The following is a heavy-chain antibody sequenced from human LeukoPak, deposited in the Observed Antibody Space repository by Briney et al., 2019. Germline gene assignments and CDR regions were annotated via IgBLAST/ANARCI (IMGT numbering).Heavy chain of an antibody. D-gene: IGHD6-13*01. J-gene: IGHJ4*02. Sequence: GGSLRLSCATSGFAFSSSSMSWVRQAPGKGLEWVSTISGAGGSSWYAESVKGRFTISRDNSMNSVSLQMSSLRVEDTAIFYCTKDDSSSWYDYFFDYWGQGTLVTVSS. CDR3: TKDDSSSWYDYFFDY. V-gene: IGHV3-23*01. CDR1: GFAFSSSS. CDR2: ISGAGGSS.